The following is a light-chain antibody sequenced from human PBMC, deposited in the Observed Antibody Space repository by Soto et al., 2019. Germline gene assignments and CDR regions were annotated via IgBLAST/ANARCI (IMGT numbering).Light chain of an antibody. Sequence: IQLTQSPSSLSASIGDRVTITCRASQGISNYLAWYQQKPGKAPKLLIYGAVTLQSGVPSRFSGSGSGTAFTLTISRLQPDDLATYCCQQLNNFPPFTFGPGTKVDLK. CDR2: GAV. CDR1: QGISNY. V-gene: IGKV1-9*01. CDR3: QQLNNFPPFT. J-gene: IGKJ3*01.